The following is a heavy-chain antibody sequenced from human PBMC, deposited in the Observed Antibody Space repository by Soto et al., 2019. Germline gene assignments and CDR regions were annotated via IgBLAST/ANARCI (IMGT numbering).Heavy chain of an antibody. Sequence: GGSLRLSCAASGFTFSSYAMSWVRQAPGKGLEWVANIKQDGSERYYVDSVKGRFTISRDNSKNTLYLQMNSLRAEDTAVYYCARVPDYWGQGTLVTVSS. J-gene: IGHJ4*02. V-gene: IGHV3-7*03. CDR3: ARVPDY. CDR1: GFTFSSYA. CDR2: IKQDGSER.